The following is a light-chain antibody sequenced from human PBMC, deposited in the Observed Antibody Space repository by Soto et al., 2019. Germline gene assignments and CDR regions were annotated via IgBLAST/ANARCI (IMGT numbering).Light chain of an antibody. CDR2: DVN. CDR1: NSDVGFYNY. Sequence: QSVLTQPRSVSGSPGQSVTISCTGTNSDVGFYNYVSWYQQHPGKAPKFMIYDVNKRPSGVPHRFSGSKSGNTASLTISGLQAEDEADYYCCSYAGSYTFYVFGTGTQLTVL. J-gene: IGLJ1*01. CDR3: CSYAGSYTFYV. V-gene: IGLV2-11*01.